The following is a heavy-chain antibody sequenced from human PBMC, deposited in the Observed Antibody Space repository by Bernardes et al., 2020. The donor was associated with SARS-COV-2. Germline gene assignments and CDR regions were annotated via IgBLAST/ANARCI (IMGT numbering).Heavy chain of an antibody. V-gene: IGHV4-39*01. CDR3: ASSPYDWNYHFDY. CDR1: GVSIPRSSYY. Sequence: SETLSLTCTVSGVSIPRSSYYWGWVRHPPGKGLEWIGTIYYSGSIYYSPSLKSRITLSVDPSRNQFSLRLKSVTAADTAIYYCASSPYDWNYHFDYWSQGTLVAVNS. CDR2: IYYSGSI. D-gene: IGHD1-7*01. J-gene: IGHJ4*02.